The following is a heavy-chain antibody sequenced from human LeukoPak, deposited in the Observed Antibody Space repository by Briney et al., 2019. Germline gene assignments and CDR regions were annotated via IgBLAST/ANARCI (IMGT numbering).Heavy chain of an antibody. CDR1: GYTFTSYG. CDR3: ARDGQSIVATIFEQWLNTGSRADHALDI. Sequence: ASVKVSCKASGYTFTSYGISWVRQAPGQGLEWMGWISAYNGNTNYAQKLQGRVTMTTDTSTSTAYMELRSLRSDDTAVYYCARDGQSIVATIFEQWLNTGSRADHALDIWGQGTMVTVSS. D-gene: IGHD5-12*01. V-gene: IGHV1-18*01. CDR2: ISAYNGNT. J-gene: IGHJ3*02.